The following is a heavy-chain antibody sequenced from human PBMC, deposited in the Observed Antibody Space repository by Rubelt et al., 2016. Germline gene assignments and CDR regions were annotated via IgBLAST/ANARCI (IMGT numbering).Heavy chain of an antibody. D-gene: IGHD6-13*01. CDR3: GRGNSWYPL. Sequence: EVQLVQSGAEVKKPGESLRISCKGSGYNFTTYWISWVRQTPGKGLEWMGRIDPSDSYINYSPAFQGHVTLSAEQSISTALLAWGSLKALDTAMYYCGRGNSWYPLWGQGTLVTVSS. V-gene: IGHV5-10-1*01. J-gene: IGHJ4*02. CDR1: GYNFTTYW. CDR2: IDPSDSYI.